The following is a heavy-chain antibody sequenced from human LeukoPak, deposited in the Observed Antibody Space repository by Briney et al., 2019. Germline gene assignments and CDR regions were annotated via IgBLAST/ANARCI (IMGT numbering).Heavy chain of an antibody. J-gene: IGHJ5*02. CDR3: ATDLVRGVITWFDP. Sequence: SVTVSCKASGGTFSSYAISWVRQAPGQGLEWMGRIIPIFGTANYAQKFQGRVTITTDESTSTAYMELSSLRSEDTAVYYCATDLVRGVITWFDPWGQGTLVTVSS. V-gene: IGHV1-69*05. CDR2: IIPIFGTA. D-gene: IGHD3-10*01. CDR1: GGTFSSYA.